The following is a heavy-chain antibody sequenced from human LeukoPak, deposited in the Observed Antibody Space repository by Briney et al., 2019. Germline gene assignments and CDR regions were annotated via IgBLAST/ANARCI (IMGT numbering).Heavy chain of an antibody. CDR3: ARVGEGSSIAARS. V-gene: IGHV1-69*01. Sequence: SVKVSCKASGGTFSSYAISWVRQAPGQGLEWMGGIIPIFGTANYAQKFQGRVTITADESTSTAYMELSSLRSEDTAVYYCARVGEGSSIAARSWGQGTLVTVSS. J-gene: IGHJ5*02. CDR2: IIPIFGTA. CDR1: GGTFSSYA. D-gene: IGHD6-6*01.